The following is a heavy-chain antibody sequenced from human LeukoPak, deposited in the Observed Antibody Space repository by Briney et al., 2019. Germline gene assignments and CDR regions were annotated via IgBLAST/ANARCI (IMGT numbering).Heavy chain of an antibody. CDR2: ISGSGGST. CDR3: AKVSSSGWHDY. J-gene: IGHJ4*02. D-gene: IGHD6-19*01. Sequence: PGGSLRLSCAASGVTFSSYAMCWVCQAPGQGLEWVSAISGSGGSTYYADSVKGRFTISRDNSKNTLYLQMNSLRAEDTAVYYCAKVSSSGWHDYWGQGTLVTVSS. CDR1: GVTFSSYA. V-gene: IGHV3-23*01.